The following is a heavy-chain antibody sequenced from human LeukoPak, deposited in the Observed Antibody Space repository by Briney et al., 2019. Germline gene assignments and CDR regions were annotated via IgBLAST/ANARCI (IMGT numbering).Heavy chain of an antibody. CDR1: GFTFSNYA. J-gene: IGHJ4*02. CDR3: AKDQRGYGRIVDY. Sequence: GGSLRLSCEGSGFTFSNYAMSWVRQAPGKGLEWVSSISGSGSNTYYADFVKGRFTISKDNSKNILYLQMNSLRAEDTAIYYCAKDQRGYGRIVDYWGQGTLVTISS. D-gene: IGHD3-10*01. V-gene: IGHV3-23*01. CDR2: ISGSGSNT.